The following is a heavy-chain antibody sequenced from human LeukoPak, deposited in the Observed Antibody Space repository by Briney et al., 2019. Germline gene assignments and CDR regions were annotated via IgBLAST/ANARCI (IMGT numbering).Heavy chain of an antibody. CDR1: GYTFTSYG. Sequence: ASVKVSCKASGYTFTSYGISWVRQAPGQGLEWMGWISAYNGNTNYAQKLQGRGTITADESTSTAYMELSSLRSEDTAVYYCAILWFGESTYYYMDVWGKGTTVTISS. J-gene: IGHJ6*03. V-gene: IGHV1-18*01. CDR2: ISAYNGNT. D-gene: IGHD3-10*01. CDR3: AILWFGESTYYYMDV.